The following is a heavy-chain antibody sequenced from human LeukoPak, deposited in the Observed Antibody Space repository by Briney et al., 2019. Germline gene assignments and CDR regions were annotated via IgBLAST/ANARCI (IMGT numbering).Heavy chain of an antibody. J-gene: IGHJ4*02. Sequence: PGGSLRLSCAASGFTFSSYAMHWVRQAPGKGLEWVAVISYDGSNKYYADSVKGRFTISRDNSKNPLYLQMNSLRAEDTAVYYCAKDHPVGGDYFDYWGRGILVTVSS. CDR2: ISYDGSNK. CDR1: GFTFSSYA. V-gene: IGHV3-30-3*01. D-gene: IGHD4-17*01. CDR3: AKDHPVGGDYFDY.